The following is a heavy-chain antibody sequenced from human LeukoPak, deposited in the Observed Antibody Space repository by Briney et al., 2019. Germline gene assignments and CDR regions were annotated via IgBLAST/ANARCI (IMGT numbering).Heavy chain of an antibody. D-gene: IGHD1-26*01. CDR1: GFSFSNYG. Sequence: GGSLRLSCAGSGFSFSNYGMSWVRQAPGKGLEWVSSISSSSSYIYYADSVKGRFTISRDNAKNSLYLQMNSLRAEDTAVYYCARVVGAISHWGQGTLVTVSS. CDR2: ISSSSSYI. CDR3: ARVVGAISH. V-gene: IGHV3-21*01. J-gene: IGHJ4*02.